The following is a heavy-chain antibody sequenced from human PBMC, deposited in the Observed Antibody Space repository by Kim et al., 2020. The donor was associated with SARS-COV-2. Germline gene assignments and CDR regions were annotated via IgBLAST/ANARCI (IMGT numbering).Heavy chain of an antibody. CDR2: ISAYNGNT. V-gene: IGHV1-18*01. Sequence: ASVKVSCKASGYTFTSSGISWVRQAPGQGLVWMGWISAYNGNTNYAQKLQGRSTMTTDTSTSTAYMELRSVRSDDTAVYYCARGVTVGATSGFDYWGQGTLVTDAS. J-gene: IGHJ4*02. CDR3: ARGVTVGATSGFDY. CDR1: GYTFTSSG. D-gene: IGHD1-26*01.